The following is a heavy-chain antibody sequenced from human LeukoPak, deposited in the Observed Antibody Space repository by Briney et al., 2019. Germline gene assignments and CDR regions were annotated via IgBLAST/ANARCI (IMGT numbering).Heavy chain of an antibody. Sequence: GGSLRLSCAASGFTFSTYAVNWVRQAPGKGLEWVAVISYDGSNKYYADSVKGRFTISRDNSKNTLYLQMNSLRAEDTAVYYCAHDYYDSSGYYRQIPYFDYWGQGTLVTVSS. V-gene: IGHV3-30*18. J-gene: IGHJ4*02. D-gene: IGHD3-22*01. CDR1: GFTFSTYA. CDR3: AHDYYDSSGYYRQIPYFDY. CDR2: ISYDGSNK.